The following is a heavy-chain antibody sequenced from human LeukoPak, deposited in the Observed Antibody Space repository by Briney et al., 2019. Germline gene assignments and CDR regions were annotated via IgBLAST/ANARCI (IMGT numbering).Heavy chain of an antibody. J-gene: IGHJ1*01. Sequence: GGSLRLFCAASGFTFSSYAMHWVRQAPGKGLEWVAVISYDGSNKYYADSVKGRFTISRDNSKNTLYLQMNSLRAEDTAVYYCAREEGDYGGNKRFQHWGQGTLVTVSS. CDR1: GFTFSSYA. CDR3: AREEGDYGGNKRFQH. D-gene: IGHD4-23*01. CDR2: ISYDGSNK. V-gene: IGHV3-30-3*01.